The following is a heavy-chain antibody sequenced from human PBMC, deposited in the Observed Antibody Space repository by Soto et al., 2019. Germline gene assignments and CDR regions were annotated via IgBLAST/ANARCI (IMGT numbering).Heavy chain of an antibody. CDR1: GYTFTSYD. D-gene: IGHD2-21*01. CDR2: INPNNGNT. Sequence: ASVKVSCKASGYTFTSYDINWLRQATGQGLEWMGWINPNNGNTNYAQKLQGRVTLTTDTSASTAYMELSSLRSEDAAVYYCARGGEPIDYWGQGTLVTVSS. CDR3: ARGGEPIDY. V-gene: IGHV1-18*01. J-gene: IGHJ4*02.